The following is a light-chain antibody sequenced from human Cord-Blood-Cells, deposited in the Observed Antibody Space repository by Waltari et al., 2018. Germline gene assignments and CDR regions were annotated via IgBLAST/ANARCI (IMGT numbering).Light chain of an antibody. V-gene: IGKV1-5*01. CDR3: QQYNSYSWT. CDR2: DAS. Sequence: DIQRTQSPSNLSASLGDKVTITCRASQSISSWLAWYQQKPGTAPKLLIYDASSLESGVPSRFSGSGSVTEFTLTISSLQPDHFATHYCQQYNSYSWTFGQGTKVEIK. J-gene: IGKJ1*01. CDR1: QSISSW.